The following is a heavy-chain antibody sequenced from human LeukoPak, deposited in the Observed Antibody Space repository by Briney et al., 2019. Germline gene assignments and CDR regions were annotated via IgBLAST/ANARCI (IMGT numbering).Heavy chain of an antibody. Sequence: PGGSLRLSCAASGFTFSFYGMYSVRQAPGKGLEWVAFIRYDGDNQKYADSVKGRFTISRDNSKNTLYLQMNSLRAEDTAVYYCARDCSSTSCLLLDYWGQGTLVTVSS. CDR3: ARDCSSTSCLLLDY. CDR1: GFTFSFYG. V-gene: IGHV3-30*02. J-gene: IGHJ4*02. CDR2: IRYDGDNQ. D-gene: IGHD2-2*01.